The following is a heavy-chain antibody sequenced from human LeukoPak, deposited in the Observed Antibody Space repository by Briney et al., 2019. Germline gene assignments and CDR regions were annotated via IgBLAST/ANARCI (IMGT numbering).Heavy chain of an antibody. Sequence: ASVKVSCKVSGYTLTELSMHWVRQAPGKGLEWMGGFDPEDGETIYAQKFQGRVTMTEDTSTDTAYMELSSLRSEDTAVYYCATDSRLFGIAAAPDTLGYWGQGTLVTVSS. V-gene: IGHV1-24*01. D-gene: IGHD6-13*01. CDR3: ATDSRLFGIAAAPDTLGY. CDR2: FDPEDGET. CDR1: GYTLTELS. J-gene: IGHJ4*02.